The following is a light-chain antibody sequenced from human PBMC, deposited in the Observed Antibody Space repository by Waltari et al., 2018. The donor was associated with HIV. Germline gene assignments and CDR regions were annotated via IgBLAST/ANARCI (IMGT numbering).Light chain of an antibody. CDR2: GNS. J-gene: IGLJ1*01. CDR3: QSYDSSLRGRYV. CDR1: SSNIGAGYD. V-gene: IGLV1-40*01. Sequence: QSVLTQPPSVSGAPGQRVTISCTGSSSNIGAGYDVHWYRQLPGTAPNLLIYGNSNRPSGVPDRFSASKSGTSASLAITGLQAEYEADYYCQSYDSSLRGRYVFGTGTKVTVL.